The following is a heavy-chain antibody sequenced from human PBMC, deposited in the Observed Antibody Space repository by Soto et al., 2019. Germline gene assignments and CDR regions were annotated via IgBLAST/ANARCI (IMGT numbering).Heavy chain of an antibody. CDR2: IYYSGST. Sequence: QVQLQESGPGLVKPSETLSLTCTVSGGSVSSGSYYWSWIRQPPGKGLEWIGYIYYSGSTNYNPSPKGRVPISVDTSKNQFSLKLSSVTAADTAVYYCARGIEGWYQGRYYYGMDVWGQGTTVTVSS. CDR3: ARGIEGWYQGRYYYGMDV. D-gene: IGHD6-19*01. CDR1: GGSVSSGSYY. V-gene: IGHV4-61*01. J-gene: IGHJ6*02.